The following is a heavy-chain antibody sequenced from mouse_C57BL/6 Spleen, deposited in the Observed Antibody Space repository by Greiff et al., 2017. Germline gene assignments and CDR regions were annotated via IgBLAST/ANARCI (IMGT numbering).Heavy chain of an antibody. D-gene: IGHD2-3*01. J-gene: IGHJ2*01. CDR1: GFTFSSYG. V-gene: IGHV5-6*01. Sequence: LKESGGDLVKPGGSLKLSCAASGFTFSSYGMSWVRQTPDKRLEWVATISSGGSYTYYPDSVKGRFTISRDNAKNTLYLQMSSLKSEDTAMYYCARHEGYDGYYYFDYWGQGTTLTVSS. CDR2: ISSGGSYT. CDR3: ARHEGYDGYYYFDY.